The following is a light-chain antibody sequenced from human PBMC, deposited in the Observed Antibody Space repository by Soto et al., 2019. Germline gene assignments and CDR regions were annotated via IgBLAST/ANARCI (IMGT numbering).Light chain of an antibody. CDR3: QQNNSHAKT. CDR1: QSISTW. CDR2: DAS. J-gene: IGKJ1*01. Sequence: DIQMSKSPSTVTATVEERVAITYRASQSISTWLAWYQQKSGKAPDLLIYDASSLVSGFPSRFSGSGSGTEFDLTIGSLQPDDFAIFYFQQNNSHAKTSGQGTRVDIK. V-gene: IGKV1-5*01.